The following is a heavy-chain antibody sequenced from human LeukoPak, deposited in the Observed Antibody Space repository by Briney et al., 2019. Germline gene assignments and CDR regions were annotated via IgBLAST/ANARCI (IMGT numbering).Heavy chain of an antibody. D-gene: IGHD3-3*01. J-gene: IGHJ3*02. CDR2: IYSGYGT. CDR3: ARVFWEKDGFIGAFDI. V-gene: IGHV3-66*01. Sequence: GGSLRLSCAASGFTVSSNHMSWVRQAPGKGLEWVSIIYSGYGTYYADSVKGRFTISRDNSKNTLYLQMNSLRAEDTAVYYCARVFWEKDGFIGAFDIWGQGTMVTVSS. CDR1: GFTVSSNH.